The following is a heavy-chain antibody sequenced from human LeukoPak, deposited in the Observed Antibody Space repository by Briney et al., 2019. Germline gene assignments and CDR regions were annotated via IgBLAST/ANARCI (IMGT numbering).Heavy chain of an antibody. CDR3: ATEGFESSSSVDY. V-gene: IGHV1-2*02. Sequence: GASVKVSCKASGYTFTGYYMHWVRQAPGQGLEWMGWINPNSGGTNYAQKFQGRVTMTRDTSFSTAYMELSRLRSDDTAVYYCATEGFESSSSVDYWGQGTLVTVSS. D-gene: IGHD6-6*01. J-gene: IGHJ4*02. CDR2: INPNSGGT. CDR1: GYTFTGYY.